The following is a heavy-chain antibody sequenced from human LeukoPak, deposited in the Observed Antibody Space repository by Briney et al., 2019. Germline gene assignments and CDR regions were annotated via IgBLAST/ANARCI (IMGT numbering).Heavy chain of an antibody. D-gene: IGHD1-26*01. Sequence: GGSLRLSCAASGFTFSSYWMHWVRQAPGKGLVWVSRINTDGSSTSYADSVKGRFTISRDNAKNTLYLQMNSLRAEDTAVYYCAREGGKNYYYYMDVWGKGTTVTVSS. CDR3: AREGGKNYYYYMDV. CDR1: GFTFSSYW. CDR2: INTDGSST. V-gene: IGHV3-74*01. J-gene: IGHJ6*03.